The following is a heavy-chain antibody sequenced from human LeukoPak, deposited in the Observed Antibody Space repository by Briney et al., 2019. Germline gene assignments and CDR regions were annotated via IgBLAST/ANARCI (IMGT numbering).Heavy chain of an antibody. CDR2: VYNSGST. CDR3: ARGSSNWNYDPNLDY. V-gene: IGHV4-59*01. Sequence: SETLSLTCTVAGGSIRSNYWSWIRQPPGKGLEWIGYVYNSGSTNYNPSLKSRVTISVDMSKNQFSLKLNSVTAADTAVYYYARGSSNWNYDPNLDYWGQGTLVSVSS. J-gene: IGHJ4*02. CDR1: GGSIRSNY. D-gene: IGHD1-7*01.